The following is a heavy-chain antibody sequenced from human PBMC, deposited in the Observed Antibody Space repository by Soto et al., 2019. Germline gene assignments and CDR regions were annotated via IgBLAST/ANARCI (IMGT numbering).Heavy chain of an antibody. CDR2: ISAYNGNT. J-gene: IGHJ6*02. CDR3: ARIDVVVVAATTYYYYGMDV. V-gene: IGHV1-18*01. CDR1: GYTITRYG. Sequence: ASVNVSCKASGYTITRYGISWVRQAPGQGLEWMGWISAYNGNTNYAQKLQGRVTMTTDTSTSTAYMELRSLRSDDTAVYYCARIDVVVVAATTYYYYGMDVWGQGTTVTVSS. D-gene: IGHD2-15*01.